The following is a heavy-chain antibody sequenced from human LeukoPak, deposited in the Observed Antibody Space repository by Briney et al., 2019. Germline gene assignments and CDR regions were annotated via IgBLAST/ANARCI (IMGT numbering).Heavy chain of an antibody. V-gene: IGHV4-4*07. CDR3: ARGRVTYYYGSGRLVNWFDP. J-gene: IGHJ5*02. Sequence: PSETLSLTCTVSGGSISSYYWSWIRQPAGKGLEWIGRIYTSGSTNYNPSLKSRITIPVDTSKNQFSLKLSSVTAADTAVYYCARGRVTYYYGSGRLVNWFDPWGQGTLVTVSS. CDR1: GGSISSYY. CDR2: IYTSGST. D-gene: IGHD3-10*01.